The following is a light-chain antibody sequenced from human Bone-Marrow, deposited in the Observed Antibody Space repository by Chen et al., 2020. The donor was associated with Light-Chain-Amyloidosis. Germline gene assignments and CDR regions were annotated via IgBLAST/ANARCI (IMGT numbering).Light chain of an antibody. CDR1: SEMNVGSYR. Sequence: QAVLTQPSSLSASPGASASLTGTFRSEMNVGSYRIYWYQHKPGSPPQYLLKFKSDSEDQRGSGVPSLFSGSRDFSANSGILLISGLPSEAEADYYCIIWHSTAWVFGGGTTLTVL. CDR2: FKSDSED. J-gene: IGLJ3*02. V-gene: IGLV5-45*02. CDR3: IIWHSTAWV.